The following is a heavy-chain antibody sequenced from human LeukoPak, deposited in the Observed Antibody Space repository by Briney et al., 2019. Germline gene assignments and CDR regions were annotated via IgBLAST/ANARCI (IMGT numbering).Heavy chain of an antibody. CDR1: GGSFSGYY. CDR2: INHSGST. D-gene: IGHD4-23*01. CDR3: ARVGKGNYYYYMDV. J-gene: IGHJ6*03. V-gene: IGHV4-34*01. Sequence: MSSETLSLTCAVYGGSFSGYYWSWIRQPPGKGLEWIGEINHSGSTNYNPSLKSRVTISVDTSKNQFSLKLSSVTAADTAVYYCARVGKGNYYYYMDVWGKGTTVTVSS.